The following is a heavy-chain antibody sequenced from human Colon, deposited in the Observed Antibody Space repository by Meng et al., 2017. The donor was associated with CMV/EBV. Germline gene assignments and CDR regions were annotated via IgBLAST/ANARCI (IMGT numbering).Heavy chain of an antibody. Sequence: ASVKVSCKASGYSFTSFSISWVRQAPGQGLEWMGWISPYNGDTNYAQKFQGRVTMSTDTSTSTTYMDLRSLTSDDTAVYYCARVGVVVPGTTYGMDVWGQGTTVTVSS. V-gene: IGHV1-18*01. J-gene: IGHJ6*02. D-gene: IGHD3-3*01. CDR2: ISPYNGDT. CDR1: GYSFTSFS. CDR3: ARVGVVVPGTTYGMDV.